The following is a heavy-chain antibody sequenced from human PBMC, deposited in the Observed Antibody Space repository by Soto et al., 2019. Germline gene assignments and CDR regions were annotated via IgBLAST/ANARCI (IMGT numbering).Heavy chain of an antibody. V-gene: IGHV4-39*01. D-gene: IGHD3-22*01. J-gene: IGHJ6*02. Sequence: ETLSLTCTVSGGSISSSSYYWGWIRQPPGKGLEWIGSIYYSGSTYYNPSLKSRVTISVDTSKNQFSLKLSSVTAADTAVYYFARRLYYDSSGFEGGGMDVWGQGTTVTVSS. CDR2: IYYSGST. CDR1: GGSISSSSYY. CDR3: ARRLYYDSSGFEGGGMDV.